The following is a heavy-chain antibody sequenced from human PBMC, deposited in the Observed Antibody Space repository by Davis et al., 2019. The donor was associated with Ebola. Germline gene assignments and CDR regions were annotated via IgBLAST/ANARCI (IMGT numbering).Heavy chain of an antibody. CDR2: IFYSGST. D-gene: IGHD3-22*01. CDR1: GGSISSSSYY. J-gene: IGHJ4*02. Sequence: MPSETLSPTCTVSGGSISSSSYYWNSIRQPPGKGPEWIGYIFYSGSTTYNPSLRSRVSMSVQTSNNQFSLKLSSVTAADTAVYYCARRRGWDGSGTFLLDYWGQGILVTVSS. CDR3: ARRRGWDGSGTFLLDY. V-gene: IGHV4-61*05.